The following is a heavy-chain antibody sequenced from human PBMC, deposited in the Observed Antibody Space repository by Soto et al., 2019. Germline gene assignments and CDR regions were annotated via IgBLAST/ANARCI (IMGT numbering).Heavy chain of an antibody. CDR3: TTDSSSSGWWLRRYYYGMDV. D-gene: IGHD5-12*01. CDR2: IKSKTDGGTT. CDR1: GFTFSNAW. V-gene: IGHV3-15*01. J-gene: IGHJ6*02. Sequence: EVQLVESGGGLVKPGGSLRLSCAASGFTFSNAWMSWVRQAPGKGLEWVGRIKSKTDGGTTDYAAPVKGRFTISRDDSKNTLYLQMNSLKTEDTAVYYCTTDSSSSGWWLRRYYYGMDVWGQGTTVTVSS.